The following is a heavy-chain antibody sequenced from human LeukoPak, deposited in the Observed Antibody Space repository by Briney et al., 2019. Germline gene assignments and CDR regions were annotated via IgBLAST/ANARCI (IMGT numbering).Heavy chain of an antibody. D-gene: IGHD4-17*01. CDR1: GGSISSYY. V-gene: IGHV4-59*01. Sequence: SETLSLTCTVSGGSISSYYWSWIRQPPGKGLEWIGYIYYSGSTNYNPSLKSRVTISVDTSKNQFSLKLSSVTAADTAVYYCARGLTTVTVDYWGQGTLVTVSS. CDR3: ARGLTTVTVDY. CDR2: IYYSGST. J-gene: IGHJ4*02.